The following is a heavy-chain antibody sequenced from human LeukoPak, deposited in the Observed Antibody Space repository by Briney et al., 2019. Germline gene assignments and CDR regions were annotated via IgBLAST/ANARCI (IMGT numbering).Heavy chain of an antibody. D-gene: IGHD1-26*01. CDR3: ARKQVGADFDY. CDR2: ISSDGSDT. CDR1: GFTFGRYL. V-gene: IGHV3-74*01. Sequence: GGSLRPSCTASGFTFGRYLMHWVRQAPGKGLVWVSRISSDGSDTTYADSVKGRVTISRDSAKNTLYLQMNSLRVEDTAVYYCARKQVGADFDYWGQGILVTVSS. J-gene: IGHJ4*02.